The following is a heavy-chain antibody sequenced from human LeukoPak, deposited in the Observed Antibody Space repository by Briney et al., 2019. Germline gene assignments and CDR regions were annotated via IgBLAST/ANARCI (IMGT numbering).Heavy chain of an antibody. J-gene: IGHJ5*02. V-gene: IGHV1-2*02. CDR1: GYTFTGYY. CDR3: ARDSLYCSGGSCYDGWFDP. CDR2: INPNSGGT. D-gene: IGHD2-15*01. Sequence: GASVKVSCKASGYTFTGYYMHWVRQAPGQGLEWIGWINPNSGGTNYAQKFQGRVTMTRDTSISTAYMELSRLRSDDSAVYYCARDSLYCSGGSCYDGWFDPWGQGTLVTVSS.